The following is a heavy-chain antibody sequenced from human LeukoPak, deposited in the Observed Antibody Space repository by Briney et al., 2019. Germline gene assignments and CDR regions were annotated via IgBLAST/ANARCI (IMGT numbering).Heavy chain of an antibody. CDR3: ARDHRYCGGDCLFFDY. Sequence: GGSLRLSCVASGFTLSSHWMHWVRQAPGKGLEWVANIKQDESEIYYVDSVKGRFTISRDNAKNSLYLQMNSLRAEDTAVYYCARDHRYCGGDCLFFDYWGQGTLVTVSS. CDR1: GFTLSSHW. D-gene: IGHD2-21*02. V-gene: IGHV3-7*03. CDR2: IKQDESEI. J-gene: IGHJ4*02.